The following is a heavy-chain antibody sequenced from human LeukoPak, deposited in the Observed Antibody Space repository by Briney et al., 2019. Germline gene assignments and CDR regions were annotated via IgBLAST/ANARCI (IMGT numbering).Heavy chain of an antibody. CDR3: ARAVAGNFDY. V-gene: IGHV1-69*06. CDR2: IIPIFGTA. J-gene: IGHJ4*02. Sequence: GASVKVSCKASGGTFSSYAISWVRQAPGQGLEWMGGIIPIFGTANYAQKFQGRVTITADKSTSTAYMELSSLRSEDTGVYYCARAVAGNFDYWGQGTLVTVSS. CDR1: GGTFSSYA. D-gene: IGHD6-19*01.